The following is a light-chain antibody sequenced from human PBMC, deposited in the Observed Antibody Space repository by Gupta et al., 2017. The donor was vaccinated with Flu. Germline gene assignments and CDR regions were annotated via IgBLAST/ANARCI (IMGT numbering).Light chain of an antibody. CDR3: LQYDNFSWT. J-gene: IGKJ1*01. Sequence: DIQRTQSPATLSASVGDRVTITCRASQSIGSWLAWYQQKPGKAPKLLIYKASTLESGIPSRFSGSGSGTDFTLTISSLQPADFATYYCLQYDNFSWTFGQGTKVEV. V-gene: IGKV1-5*03. CDR2: KAS. CDR1: QSIGSW.